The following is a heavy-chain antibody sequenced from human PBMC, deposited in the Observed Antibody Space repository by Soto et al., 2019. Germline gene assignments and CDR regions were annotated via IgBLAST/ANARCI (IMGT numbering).Heavy chain of an antibody. CDR1: GFSLSTDGVG. Sequence: QITLKESGPTLVKPTQTLTLTCTFSGFSLSTDGVGVGWIRQPPGKALEWLALIYWNEDKRYSPFLKSRLTIAKDTSKNHVVLTMTSVDPADTATYYCARRPRYSNYVDYWGQGTLVTVSS. CDR3: ARRPRYSNYVDY. D-gene: IGHD4-4*01. V-gene: IGHV2-5*01. CDR2: IYWNEDK. J-gene: IGHJ4*02.